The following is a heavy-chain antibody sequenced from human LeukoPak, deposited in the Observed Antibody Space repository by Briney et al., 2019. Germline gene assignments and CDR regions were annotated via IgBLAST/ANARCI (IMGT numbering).Heavy chain of an antibody. CDR2: MNPNSGNT. V-gene: IGHV1-8*01. D-gene: IGHD6-13*01. Sequence: ASVKVSCKASGYTFTSYDINWVRQATGQGLEWMGWMNPNSGNTGYAQKFQGRVTMTRDTSTSTVYMELSSLRSEDTAVYYCARDGSSWYVDSPFDYWGQGTLVTVSS. CDR1: GYTFTSYD. J-gene: IGHJ4*02. CDR3: ARDGSSWYVDSPFDY.